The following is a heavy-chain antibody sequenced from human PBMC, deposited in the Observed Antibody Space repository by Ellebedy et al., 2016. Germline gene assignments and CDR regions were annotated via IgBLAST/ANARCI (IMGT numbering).Heavy chain of an antibody. Sequence: SETLSLXCTVSGGSISSSSYYWGWIRQPPGKGLEWIGSIYYSGSTYYNPSLKSRVTISVDTSKNQFSLKLSSVTAADTAVYYCARHAHFQSSGWFDYWGQGTLVTVSS. CDR1: GGSISSSSYY. CDR2: IYYSGST. J-gene: IGHJ4*02. D-gene: IGHD6-19*01. CDR3: ARHAHFQSSGWFDY. V-gene: IGHV4-39*01.